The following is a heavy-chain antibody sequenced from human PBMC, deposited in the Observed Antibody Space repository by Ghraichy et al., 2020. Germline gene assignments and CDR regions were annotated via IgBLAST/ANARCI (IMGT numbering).Heavy chain of an antibody. Sequence: SETLSLTCAVSGGSISSGGYSWSWIRQPPGKGLEWIGYIYHSGSTYYNPSLKSRVTISVDRSKNQFSLKLSSVTAADTAVYYCARARRTARQQEYNWFDPWGQGTLVTVSS. J-gene: IGHJ5*02. CDR1: GGSISSGGYS. D-gene: IGHD1-14*01. CDR3: ARARRTARQQEYNWFDP. V-gene: IGHV4-30-2*01. CDR2: IYHSGST.